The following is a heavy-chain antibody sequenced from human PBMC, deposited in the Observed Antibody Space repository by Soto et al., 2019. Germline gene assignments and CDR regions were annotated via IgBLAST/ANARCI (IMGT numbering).Heavy chain of an antibody. V-gene: IGHV4-59*01. CDR3: ARDREYYDSNGLSLDY. Sequence: SETLSLTCTVSGASINDYYWSWIRQPPGKGLEWIGYIYYSGNTNYNPSLKSRVTISVDTSENKVSLKLSSVTAADTAVYYCARDREYYDSNGLSLDYWGQGTLVTVSS. J-gene: IGHJ4*02. D-gene: IGHD3-22*01. CDR2: IYYSGNT. CDR1: GASINDYY.